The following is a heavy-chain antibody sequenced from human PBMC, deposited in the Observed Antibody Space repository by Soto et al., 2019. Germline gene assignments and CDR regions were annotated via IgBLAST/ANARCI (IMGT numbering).Heavy chain of an antibody. V-gene: IGHV3-23*01. CDR3: AKEIQGEDKYNYFDY. D-gene: IGHD3-10*01. J-gene: IGHJ4*02. Sequence: PGGSLRLSCAASGFTFSSYAMSWVRQAPGKGLEWVSAISGSGGSTYYADSVKGRFTISRDNSKNALYLQMNSLRAEDTAVYYCAKEIQGEDKYNYFDYWGQGTLVTVSS. CDR2: ISGSGGST. CDR1: GFTFSSYA.